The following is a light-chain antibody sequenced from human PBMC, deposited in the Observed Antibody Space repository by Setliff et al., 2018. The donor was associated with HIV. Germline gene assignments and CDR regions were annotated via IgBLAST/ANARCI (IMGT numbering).Light chain of an antibody. Sequence: QSALTQPRSVSGSPGQSVTISCTGTSSVVGASNSVSWYQHHPGKAPKVIIYEVNKRPSGVSNRFSASKSGNTAPLTISGLQAEDEAEYYCCSYAGASIQYIFGVGTKVTVL. CDR2: EVN. CDR3: CSYAGASIQYI. CDR1: SSVVGASNS. V-gene: IGLV2-11*01. J-gene: IGLJ1*01.